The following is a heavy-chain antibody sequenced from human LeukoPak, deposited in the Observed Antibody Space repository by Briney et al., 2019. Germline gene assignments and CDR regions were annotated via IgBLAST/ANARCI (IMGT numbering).Heavy chain of an antibody. V-gene: IGHV1-69*01. CDR2: IIPIFGTA. CDR3: ARDLGGQQLVHWFDP. J-gene: IGHJ5*02. Sequence: PVKVSCKASGGTFSSYAISWVRQAPGQGLEWMGVIIPIFGTANYAQKFQGRVTITADESTSTAYMELSSLRSEDTAVYYCARDLGGQQLVHWFDPWGQGTLVTVSS. CDR1: GGTFSSYA. D-gene: IGHD6-13*01.